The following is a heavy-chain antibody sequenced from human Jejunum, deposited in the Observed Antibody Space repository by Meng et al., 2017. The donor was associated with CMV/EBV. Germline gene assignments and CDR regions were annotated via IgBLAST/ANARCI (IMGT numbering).Heavy chain of an antibody. V-gene: IGHV1-18*01. CDR3: ARVEVGITSGDY. Sequence: QDQLGQSGGEVKKPGASVKVSCKASGYTFTNYGITWVRQAPGQGLEWMGWISAYNGNTNYAQTLQGRVTMTTDTSTSTAYMELGSLRSDDTAVYYCARVEVGITSGDYWGQGTLVTVSS. J-gene: IGHJ4*02. CDR2: ISAYNGNT. D-gene: IGHD1-26*01. CDR1: GYTFTNYG.